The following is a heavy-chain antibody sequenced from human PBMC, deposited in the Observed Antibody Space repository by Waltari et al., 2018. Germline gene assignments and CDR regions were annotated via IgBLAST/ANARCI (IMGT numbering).Heavy chain of an antibody. CDR3: ARDGALTTADYRWFDS. V-gene: IGHV1-8*01. J-gene: IGHJ5*01. CDR2: MNPSNGKK. CDR1: GYTFTNHD. D-gene: IGHD3-16*02. Sequence: QVQLIQSAPEVKKPGASVKVSCKTSGYTFTNHDINWVRQAAGQGLEWMAWMNPSNGKKGVRQRFRGIITVPRTTSISTVFMELTGLTSEATAVYYCARDGALTTADYRWFDSWGQGTLVTVSS.